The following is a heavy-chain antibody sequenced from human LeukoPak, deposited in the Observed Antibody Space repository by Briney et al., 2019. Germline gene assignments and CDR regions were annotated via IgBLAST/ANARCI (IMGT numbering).Heavy chain of an antibody. CDR2: IIPILGIA. CDR1: GGTFSSYA. CDR3: ARAVGAAGTPYYGMDV. D-gene: IGHD6-13*01. Sequence: ASVKVSCKASGGTFSSYAISWVRQAPGQGLEWMGRIIPILGIANYAQKFQGRVTMTRNTSISTAYMELSSLRSEDTAVYYCARAVGAAGTPYYGMDVWGQGTTVTVSS. V-gene: IGHV1-69*04. J-gene: IGHJ6*02.